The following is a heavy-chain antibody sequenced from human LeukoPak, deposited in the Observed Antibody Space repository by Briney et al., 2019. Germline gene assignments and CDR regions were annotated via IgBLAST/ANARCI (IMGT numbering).Heavy chain of an antibody. CDR2: ISGSGGST. Sequence: PGGSLRLSCAASGFTFSSYAMSWVRQAPGKGLEWVSAISGSGGSTYYADSVKGRFTISRDNSKNTLYLQMNSLRAEDTAVYYCAKDPNYYGSGRGYFQHWGQGTLVTVSS. V-gene: IGHV3-23*01. D-gene: IGHD3-10*01. CDR3: AKDPNYYGSGRGYFQH. J-gene: IGHJ1*01. CDR1: GFTFSSYA.